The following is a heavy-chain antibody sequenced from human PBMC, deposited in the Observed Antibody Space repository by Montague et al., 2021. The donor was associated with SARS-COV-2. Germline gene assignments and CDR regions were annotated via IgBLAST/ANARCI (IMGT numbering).Heavy chain of an antibody. J-gene: IGHJ5*02. D-gene: IGHD2-21*02. CDR1: GDSITTYY. V-gene: IGHV4-59*01. CDR3: ARDLSRAFCEGDSCYSEIWFAP. CDR2: IYHPGST. Sequence: SETLSRTCTVSGDSITTYYCTWIRQPPGKGLEWIGYIYHPGSTMYNPSLKSRVTMSIDTSKNQFSLKLTSVTAADTAIYYCARDLSRAFCEGDSCYSEIWFAPWGQGTLVTVSS.